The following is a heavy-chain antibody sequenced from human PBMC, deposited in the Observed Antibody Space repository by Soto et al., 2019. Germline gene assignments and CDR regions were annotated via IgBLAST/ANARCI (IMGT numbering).Heavy chain of an antibody. V-gene: IGHV4-34*01. CDR3: ARGDSSGYYPHYFDY. Sequence: SETLSLTCAVYGGSFSGYYWSWIRQPPGKGLEWIGEINHSGSTNYNPSLKSRVTISVDTSKNKFSLKLSSVTAADTAVYYCARGDSSGYYPHYFDYWGQGTLVTVSS. J-gene: IGHJ4*02. D-gene: IGHD3-22*01. CDR2: INHSGST. CDR1: GGSFSGYY.